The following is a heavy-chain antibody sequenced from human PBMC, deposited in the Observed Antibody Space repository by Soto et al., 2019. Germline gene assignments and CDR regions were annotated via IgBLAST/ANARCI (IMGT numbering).Heavy chain of an antibody. V-gene: IGHV1-18*01. CDR2: ISAYNGNT. Sequence: GASVKVSCKASGYTYTSYGISWVRQAPGQGLEWMGWISAYNGNTNYAQKLQGRVTMTTDTSTSTAYMELRSLRSDDTAVYYCARGRNTYYYGSGSSPAPFYFDYWGQGTLVTVSS. J-gene: IGHJ4*02. CDR3: ARGRNTYYYGSGSSPAPFYFDY. D-gene: IGHD3-10*01. CDR1: GYTYTSYG.